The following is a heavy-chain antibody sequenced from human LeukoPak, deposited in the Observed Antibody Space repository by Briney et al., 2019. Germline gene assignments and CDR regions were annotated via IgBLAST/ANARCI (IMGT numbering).Heavy chain of an antibody. J-gene: IGHJ4*02. V-gene: IGHV1-2*02. CDR2: INPNSGGT. CDR1: GYTFTGYY. Sequence: ASVKVSCKASGYTFTGYYMHWERQAPGQGLEWMGWINPNSGGTNYAQKFQGRVTMTRDTSISTAYMELSRLRSDDTAVYYCARVFMVRADEFEYWGQGTLVTASS. CDR3: ARVFMVRADEFEY. D-gene: IGHD3-10*01.